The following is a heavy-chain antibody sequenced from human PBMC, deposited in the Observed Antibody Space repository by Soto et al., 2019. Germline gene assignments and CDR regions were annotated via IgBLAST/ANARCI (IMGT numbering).Heavy chain of an antibody. V-gene: IGHV4-31*03. Sequence: QVQLRESGPGLVRPSQSLCLTCTVSAGSISTINYYWSWIRQHPEKGLEWIGYISYSGSTFYHSSLKCRVTISLDTSKKQFSLTLTSVTAADTAVYYCARSAQWDGFDPWGQGTMVTVSS. CDR2: ISYSGST. CDR3: ARSAQWDGFDP. D-gene: IGHD2-8*01. CDR1: AGSISTINYY. J-gene: IGHJ3*01.